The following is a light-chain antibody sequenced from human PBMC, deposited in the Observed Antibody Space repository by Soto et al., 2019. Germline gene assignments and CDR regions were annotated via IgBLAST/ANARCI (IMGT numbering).Light chain of an antibody. CDR3: SSYTSSSTYV. V-gene: IGLV2-18*02. CDR2: EVS. CDR1: SSDVGSYNR. Sequence: QSVLTQPPSVSGSPGQSVTISCTGTSSDVGSYNRFSWYQQPPGTAPKLMIYEVSNRPSGVPDRFSGSKSGSTASLTISGLQAEDEADYYCSSYTSSSTYVFGTGTKVTVL. J-gene: IGLJ1*01.